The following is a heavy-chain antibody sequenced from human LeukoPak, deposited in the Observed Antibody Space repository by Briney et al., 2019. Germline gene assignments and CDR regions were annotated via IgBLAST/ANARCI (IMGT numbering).Heavy chain of an antibody. CDR3: ARVPYYYDSSGYYKE. CDR1: GYTFTSYY. D-gene: IGHD3-22*01. V-gene: IGHV1-46*01. CDR2: INPSGGST. J-gene: IGHJ4*02. Sequence: ASVNVSCKASGYTFTSYYMHWVRQAPGQGLEWMGIINPSGGSTSYAQKFQGRVTMTRDMSTSTVYMELSSLRSEDTAVYYCARVPYYYDSSGYYKEWGQGTLVTVSS.